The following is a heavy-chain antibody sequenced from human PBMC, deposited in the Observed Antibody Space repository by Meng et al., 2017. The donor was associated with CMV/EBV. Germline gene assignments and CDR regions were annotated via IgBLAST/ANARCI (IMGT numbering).Heavy chain of an antibody. Sequence: GGSLRLSCAASGFTFSSYEMNWVRQAPGKGLEWVSYISSSGSTIYYADSVKSRFTISRDNAKNSLYLQMNSLRAEDTAVYYCARVTVFYYYGMDVWGQGTTVTVSS. D-gene: IGHD4-17*01. CDR2: ISSSGSTI. CDR1: GFTFSSYE. V-gene: IGHV3-48*03. J-gene: IGHJ6*02. CDR3: ARVTVFYYYGMDV.